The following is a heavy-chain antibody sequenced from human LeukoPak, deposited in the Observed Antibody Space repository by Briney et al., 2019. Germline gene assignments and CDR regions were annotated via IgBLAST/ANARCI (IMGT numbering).Heavy chain of an antibody. D-gene: IGHD6-13*01. CDR2: ISSSGSTI. V-gene: IGHV3-11*01. Sequence: PGGSLRLSCAASGFTFSDYYMSWIRQAPGKGLEWVSYISSSGSTIYYADSVKGRFTISRDNAKNSLYLQMNSLRAEDTAVYYCARQPWGIAAAGNGRTYYYAMDVWGQGTTVTVSS. J-gene: IGHJ6*02. CDR1: GFTFSDYY. CDR3: ARQPWGIAAAGNGRTYYYAMDV.